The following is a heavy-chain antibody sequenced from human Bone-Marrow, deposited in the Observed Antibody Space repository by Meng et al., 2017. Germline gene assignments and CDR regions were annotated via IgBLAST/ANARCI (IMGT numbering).Heavy chain of an antibody. CDR1: GFTFSSYE. V-gene: IGHV3-9*01. J-gene: IGHJ6*02. CDR3: ARQIVLRKWGMDV. D-gene: IGHD6-6*01. CDR2: ISWNSGRV. Sequence: SLKISCAASGFTFSSYEMNWLRQAPGKGLEWVSGISWNSGRVDYADSVKGHFTISRDNAKNSLYLQMNSLRAEDTAVYYCARQIVLRKWGMDVWGQGTTVTVSS.